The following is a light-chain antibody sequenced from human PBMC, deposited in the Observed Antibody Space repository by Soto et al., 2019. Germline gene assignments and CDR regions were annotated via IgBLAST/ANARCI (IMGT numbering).Light chain of an antibody. CDR1: SSDFGSYNL. CDR2: EVS. J-gene: IGLJ1*01. Sequence: QSALTQPASVSGSPGQSITICCTGTSSDFGSYNLVSWYQQHPGKAPKLMIYEVSKRPSGVSNRFSGSKSGNTASLTISGLQAEDEADYYCCSYAGSSTFEVFGTGTKVTVL. V-gene: IGLV2-23*02. CDR3: CSYAGSSTFEV.